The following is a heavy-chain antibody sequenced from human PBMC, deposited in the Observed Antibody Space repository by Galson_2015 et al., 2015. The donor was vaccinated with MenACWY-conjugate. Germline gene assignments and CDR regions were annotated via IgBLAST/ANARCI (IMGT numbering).Heavy chain of an antibody. V-gene: IGHV3-23*01. CDR1: GFIFNKYA. Sequence: SLRLSCAASGFIFNKYAMTWIRQAPGKGLEWLSAMSGSDGVTYHADSVKGRFTISRDNSKNTVYLQMNSLKVEDTARYYCAKGPLYDSSGSDSDYFDYWGQGTLVTVSS. J-gene: IGHJ4*02. CDR2: MSGSDGVT. D-gene: IGHD3-22*01. CDR3: AKGPLYDSSGSDSDYFDY.